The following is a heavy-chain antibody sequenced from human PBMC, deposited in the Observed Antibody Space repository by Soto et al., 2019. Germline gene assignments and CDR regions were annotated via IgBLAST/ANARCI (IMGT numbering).Heavy chain of an antibody. Sequence: GGSLRLSCAASGFTFINAWMNWVRQAPGKGLEWVGRIKSKTDGGTTDYAAPVKGRFTISRDDSKNTLYLQMNSLKTEDTAVYYCTTDLDTAMPDELYYHYYYGMDVWGQGTTVTVSS. CDR3: TTDLDTAMPDELYYHYYYGMDV. J-gene: IGHJ6*02. V-gene: IGHV3-15*07. D-gene: IGHD5-18*01. CDR2: IKSKTDGGTT. CDR1: GFTFINAW.